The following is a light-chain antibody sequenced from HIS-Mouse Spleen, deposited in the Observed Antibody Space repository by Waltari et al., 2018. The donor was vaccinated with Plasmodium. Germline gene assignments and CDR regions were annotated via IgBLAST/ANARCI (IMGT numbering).Light chain of an antibody. V-gene: IGLV2-11*01. Sequence: QSALTQPRSVSGSPGQSVTISCTGTSSDVGGYNYVSWYQQHPGKAPKLMVYDVGKRPSRVHDRFSGSKTGNTASLTISGLQAEDEADYYCCSYAGSYTYVFGTGTKVTVL. CDR1: SSDVGGYNY. CDR3: CSYAGSYTYV. CDR2: DVG. J-gene: IGLJ1*01.